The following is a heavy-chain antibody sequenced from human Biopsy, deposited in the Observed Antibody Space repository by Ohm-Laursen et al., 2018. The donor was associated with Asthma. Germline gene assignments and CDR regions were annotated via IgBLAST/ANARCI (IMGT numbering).Heavy chain of an antibody. V-gene: IGHV4-39*01. J-gene: IGHJ6*02. D-gene: IGHD6-13*01. CDR2: IYYSGTT. CDR3: VRGSSSWHHGPFHYYYGLDV. Sequence: GTLSLTCSLSSGPGGYMRSGNYYWGWTRQPPGKGLERFGSIYYSGTTYSNPSLGSRVPVPADTTKNRFSLKLTSVTAADTAVYYCVRGSSSWHHGPFHYYYGLDVWGQGTTATVSS. CDR1: SGPGGYMRSGNYY.